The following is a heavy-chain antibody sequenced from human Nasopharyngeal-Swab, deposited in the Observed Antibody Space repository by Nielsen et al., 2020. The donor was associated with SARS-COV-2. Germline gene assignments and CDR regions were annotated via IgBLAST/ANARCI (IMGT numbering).Heavy chain of an antibody. CDR3: ARDSSSSSWLGLALWYFDL. CDR1: GFSFSTHS. CDR2: IYTSGRT. Sequence: SETLSLTCTASGFSFSTHSWTWIRQPPGKGLDWIGRIYTSGRTNSNPSLKSRVNMSVDTSKNQFSLKLSSVTAADTAVYYCARDSSSSSWLGLALWYFDLWGRGTLVTVS. J-gene: IGHJ2*01. D-gene: IGHD6-13*01. V-gene: IGHV4-4*07.